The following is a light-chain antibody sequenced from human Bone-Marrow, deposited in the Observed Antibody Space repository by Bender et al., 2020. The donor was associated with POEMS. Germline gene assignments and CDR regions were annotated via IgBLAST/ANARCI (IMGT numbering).Light chain of an antibody. Sequence: QSALTQPASVSGSPGQSITISCTGTNSDVGDYNLVSWYQQHPGKAPKLMIYEVNKRPSGVAVRFSGSKSGNTASLTISRPEVEDEADYDCNSCAGGGNTVVFGGGTKVTVL. CDR3: NSCAGGGNTVV. CDR1: NSDVGDYNL. CDR2: EVN. J-gene: IGLJ2*01. V-gene: IGLV2-14*02.